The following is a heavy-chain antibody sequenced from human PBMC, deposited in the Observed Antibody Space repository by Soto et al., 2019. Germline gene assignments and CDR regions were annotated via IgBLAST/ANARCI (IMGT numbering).Heavy chain of an antibody. CDR3: ARKVSGSTGRPDLWYFDL. CDR1: GFTFSGYA. Sequence: EVQLVDSGGGLVQPGGSLRLSCAASGFTFSGYALTWVRQAPGKGLEWVSAISGVGDATFYADSVKGRFTISRDNSKNTLYLQMNTLSAEDTAVYYCARKVSGSTGRPDLWYFDLWGRGTLVTVSS. CDR2: ISGVGDAT. D-gene: IGHD3-10*01. V-gene: IGHV3-23*04. J-gene: IGHJ2*01.